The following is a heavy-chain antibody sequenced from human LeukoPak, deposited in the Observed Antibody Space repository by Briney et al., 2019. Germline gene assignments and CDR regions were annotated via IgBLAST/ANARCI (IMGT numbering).Heavy chain of an antibody. V-gene: IGHV4-34*01. J-gene: IGHJ4*02. D-gene: IGHD1-26*01. CDR1: GGSFSGYY. Sequence: SETLSLTCAVYGGSFSGYYWSWIRQPPGKGLEWIGEINHSGSTNYNPSLKSRVTISADTSKNQFSLKLSSVTAADTAVYYCASTSGSYSNDYWGQGTLVTVSS. CDR3: ASTSGSYSNDY. CDR2: INHSGST.